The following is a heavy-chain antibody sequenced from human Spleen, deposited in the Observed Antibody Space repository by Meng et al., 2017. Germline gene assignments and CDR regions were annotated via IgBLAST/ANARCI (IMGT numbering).Heavy chain of an antibody. CDR1: GYTFASYG. D-gene: IGHD3-10*01. Sequence: QGHLLQSGAEVKKPGASVWVSCKASGYTFASYGISWVRQAPGHGLEWMGWFVNNADTYSAQKFQGRVTMTRDTHTSTDFMELRSLRSDDTAVYYCARGTPGRSYSDYWGQGTLVTVSS. CDR3: ARGTPGRSYSDY. J-gene: IGHJ4*02. V-gene: IGHV1-18*01. CDR2: FVNNADT.